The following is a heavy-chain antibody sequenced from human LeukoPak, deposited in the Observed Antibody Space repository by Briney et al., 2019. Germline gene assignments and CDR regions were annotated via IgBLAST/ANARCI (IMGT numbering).Heavy chain of an antibody. Sequence: GSLRLSCAASGFTFSSYAMSWVRQAPGKGLEWVSAISGSGGSTYYADSVKGRFTISRDNSKNTLYLQMNSLSAEDTAVYYCAKDLGGTRYYYDSSGYPNWFDPWGQGTLVTVSS. CDR2: ISGSGGST. D-gene: IGHD3-22*01. V-gene: IGHV3-23*01. CDR3: AKDLGGTRYYYDSSGYPNWFDP. CDR1: GFTFSSYA. J-gene: IGHJ5*02.